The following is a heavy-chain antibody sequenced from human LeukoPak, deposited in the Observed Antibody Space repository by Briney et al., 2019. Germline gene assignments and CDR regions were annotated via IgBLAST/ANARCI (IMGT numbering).Heavy chain of an antibody. CDR1: GYSISSGYY. CDR2: IYHSGST. J-gene: IGHJ6*04. CDR3: ARDLVYYDILTGSVAAVDV. D-gene: IGHD3-9*01. Sequence: SETLSLTCAVSGYSISSGYYWGWIRQPPGKGLEWIGSIYHSGSTYYNPSLKSRVTISVDTSKNQFSLKLSSVTAADTAVYYCARDLVYYDILTGSVAAVDVWGKGTTVTVSS. V-gene: IGHV4-38-2*02.